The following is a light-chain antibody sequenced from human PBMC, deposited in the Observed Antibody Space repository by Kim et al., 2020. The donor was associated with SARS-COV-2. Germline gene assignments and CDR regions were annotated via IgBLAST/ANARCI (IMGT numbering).Light chain of an antibody. CDR2: AAS. CDR3: QKYNNAPPIT. Sequence: DIQMTQSPSSLSASVGDRVTITCRASQGISNYLAWYQQKPGKVPKLLIYAASTLQSGVPSRFSGSGSGTDFTLTISSLQPEDVATYYCQKYNNAPPITFGPGTKVDIK. CDR1: QGISNY. V-gene: IGKV1-27*01. J-gene: IGKJ3*01.